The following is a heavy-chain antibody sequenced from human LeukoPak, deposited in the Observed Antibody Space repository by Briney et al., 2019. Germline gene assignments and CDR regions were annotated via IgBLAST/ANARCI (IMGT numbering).Heavy chain of an antibody. CDR3: ARTLVVINDAFDI. V-gene: IGHV1-2*02. J-gene: IGHJ3*02. CDR1: GYTFTGYY. Sequence: ASVKVSCKASGYTFTGYYMHWVRQAPGQGLEWMGWINPNSGDTNYAQKFQGRVSMTGDTSISAAYMELSRLRSDDTAVYYCARTLVVINDAFDIWGQGTMVTVSS. CDR2: INPNSGDT. D-gene: IGHD3-22*01.